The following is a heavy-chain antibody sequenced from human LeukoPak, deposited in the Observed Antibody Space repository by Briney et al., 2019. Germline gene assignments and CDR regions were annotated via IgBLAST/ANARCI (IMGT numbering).Heavy chain of an antibody. Sequence: SETLSLTCTISGGSISSGDYYWSWIRQPPGKGLEWIGYIYYSGSTYYNPSLKSRVTISVDTSKNQFSLKLSSVTAADTAVYYCARGPHYGDGNWFDPWGQGTLVTVSS. V-gene: IGHV4-30-4*01. D-gene: IGHD4-17*01. CDR3: ARGPHYGDGNWFDP. CDR1: GGSISSGDYY. CDR2: IYYSGST. J-gene: IGHJ5*02.